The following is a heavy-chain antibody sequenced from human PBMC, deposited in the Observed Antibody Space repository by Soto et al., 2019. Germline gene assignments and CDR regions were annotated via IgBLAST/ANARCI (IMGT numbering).Heavy chain of an antibody. Sequence: QVQMVESGGGVVQPGRSLRLSCAASGFIFNKYGMHWVRQAPGKGLEWVAIIWNDESNKNYVESVKGRFVISRDNSQSTLYLQMNSLRAEDTAVYYCARGGLSGITGAIDYWGQGTLVTVSS. CDR1: GFIFNKYG. V-gene: IGHV3-33*01. J-gene: IGHJ4*02. CDR3: ARGGLSGITGAIDY. D-gene: IGHD1-20*01. CDR2: IWNDESNK.